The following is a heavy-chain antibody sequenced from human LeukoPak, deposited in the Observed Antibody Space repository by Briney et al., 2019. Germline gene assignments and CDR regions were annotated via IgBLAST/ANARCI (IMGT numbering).Heavy chain of an antibody. D-gene: IGHD2-2*01. Sequence: GRSLRLSCAASGFTFSSYAMHWVRQAPGKGLEWVAVISYDGSNKYYADSVKGRFTISRDNSKNTLYLQMNSLRAEDTAVYYCARERARGVPAAIWGGIFDYWGQGTLVTVSS. V-gene: IGHV3-30-3*01. J-gene: IGHJ4*02. CDR2: ISYDGSNK. CDR3: ARERARGVPAAIWGGIFDY. CDR1: GFTFSSYA.